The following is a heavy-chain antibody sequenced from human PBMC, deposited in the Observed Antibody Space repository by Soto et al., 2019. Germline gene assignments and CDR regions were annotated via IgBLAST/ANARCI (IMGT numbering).Heavy chain of an antibody. CDR3: VRDSHGDS. J-gene: IGHJ4*02. CDR2: IDHDGPT. V-gene: IGHV3-74*01. Sequence: EVQLVDSGGGLVQPGGSLRLSCAGSGFTFSNYWMHWVRQAPGKGLEWVSRIDHDGPTDYADSVRGRFTISRDNAENTLYLQMNSLRPEDTAVYYCVRDSHGDSWGQGTLVTVSS. CDR1: GFTFSNYW.